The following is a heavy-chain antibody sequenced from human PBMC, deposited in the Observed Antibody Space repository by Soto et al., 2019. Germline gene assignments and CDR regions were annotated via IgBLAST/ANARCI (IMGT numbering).Heavy chain of an antibody. Sequence: QVQLVGSGGGVVQPGKSLRLSCAASGFTFSPYGMHWVRQAPGKGLVWVAVIWYDGSNKYHGDSLKGRFTISRDNSKNTLYLQINNRRAEDTAVYYCGRDGALGDTAVVDSWGQGTLVTVSS. J-gene: IGHJ4*02. CDR1: GFTFSPYG. V-gene: IGHV3-33*01. CDR2: IWYDGSNK. D-gene: IGHD5-18*01. CDR3: GRDGALGDTAVVDS.